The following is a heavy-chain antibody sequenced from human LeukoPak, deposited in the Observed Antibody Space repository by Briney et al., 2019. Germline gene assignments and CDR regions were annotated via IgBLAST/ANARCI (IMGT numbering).Heavy chain of an antibody. Sequence: ASVKVSCKASGYTFTSYGINWVRQAPGQGLEWLGGISVYTGHTNYVQKIQGRVTMATDTSTNTAYMELRSLRSDDTAVYYCARGPGIAVAGVFDYWGQGSLVTVSS. V-gene: IGHV1-18*04. CDR1: GYTFTSYG. CDR3: ARGPGIAVAGVFDY. D-gene: IGHD6-19*01. CDR2: ISVYTGHT. J-gene: IGHJ4*02.